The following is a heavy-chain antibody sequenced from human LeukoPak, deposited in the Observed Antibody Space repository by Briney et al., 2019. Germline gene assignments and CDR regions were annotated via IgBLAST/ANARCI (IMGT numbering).Heavy chain of an antibody. CDR2: ISWNSGSI. J-gene: IGHJ4*02. V-gene: IGHV3-9*01. CDR1: GFTFDDYA. Sequence: GGSLRLSCAASGFTFDDYAMHWVRQAPGKGLEWVSGISWNSGSIGYADSVKGRFTISRDDAKNSLYLQMNSLRAEDTALYYCAKELRECSGGSCFRLGPHFDYWGQGTLVTVSS. D-gene: IGHD2-15*01. CDR3: AKELRECSGGSCFRLGPHFDY.